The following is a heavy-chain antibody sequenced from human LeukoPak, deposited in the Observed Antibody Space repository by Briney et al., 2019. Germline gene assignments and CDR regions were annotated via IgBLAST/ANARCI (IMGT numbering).Heavy chain of an antibody. J-gene: IGHJ6*02. CDR3: ARSIGYYYTMDV. CDR1: GFSLSDYY. Sequence: GGSLRLSCVACGFSLSDYYMSWIRQAPGRGLEWISYISGSGSDLYYADSVKGRFTISRDNANNSLYLQMSSLRAEDTAVYYCARSIGYYYTMDVWGQGTTVTVSS. V-gene: IGHV3-11*01. D-gene: IGHD3-22*01. CDR2: ISGSGSDL.